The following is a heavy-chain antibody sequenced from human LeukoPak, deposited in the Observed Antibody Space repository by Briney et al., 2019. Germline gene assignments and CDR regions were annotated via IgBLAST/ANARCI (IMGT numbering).Heavy chain of an antibody. V-gene: IGHV4-59*01. D-gene: IGHD7-27*01. CDR3: ARDSWGRFDY. CDR2: IFQSGTT. CDR1: GDSITTYY. Sequence: SETLSLTCTVSGDSITTYYWSWIRQPPGKGLEWIGYIFQSGTTRYNPSLKSRVTILSDVSKNQFSLNLTSVTAADTAVYYCARDSWGRFDYWGQGTLVAVSS. J-gene: IGHJ4*02.